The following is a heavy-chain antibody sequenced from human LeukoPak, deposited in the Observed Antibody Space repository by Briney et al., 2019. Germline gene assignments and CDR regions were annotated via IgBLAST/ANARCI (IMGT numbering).Heavy chain of an antibody. D-gene: IGHD3-22*01. V-gene: IGHV3-30-3*01. CDR2: ISYDGSNE. CDR1: GFTFSYYT. CDR3: ARVLNYYDSSGYYFSY. J-gene: IGHJ4*02. Sequence: PGRSLRLSCAASGFTFSYYTMHWVRQAPGKGLEWAAVISYDGSNEYYADSVKGRFTISRDNSKNTLYLQMNSLRVEDTAVYYCARVLNYYDSSGYYFSYWGQGTLVTVSS.